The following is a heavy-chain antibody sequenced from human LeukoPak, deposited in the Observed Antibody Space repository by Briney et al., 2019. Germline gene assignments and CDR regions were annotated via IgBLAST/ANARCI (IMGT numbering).Heavy chain of an antibody. J-gene: IGHJ4*02. CDR3: AREPGTDYRKYYFDY. CDR1: GFTLSSYY. CDR2: LYNGGTT. Sequence: GGSLRLSCAASGFTLSSYYMSWVRQAPDMGLERVSVLYNGGTTYYADSVKGRFTISRDNSKNTVYLQMDSLRAEDTAVYYCAREPGTDYRKYYFDYWGQGTLVTVSS. D-gene: IGHD3/OR15-3a*01. V-gene: IGHV3-53*01.